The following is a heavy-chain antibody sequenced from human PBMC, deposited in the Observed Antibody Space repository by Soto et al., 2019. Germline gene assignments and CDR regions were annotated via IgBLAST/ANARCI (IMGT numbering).Heavy chain of an antibody. D-gene: IGHD5-12*01. V-gene: IGHV1-69*06. J-gene: IGHJ4*02. Sequence: ASVKVSCKASGGTFSSCAISWVRQAPGQGLEWMGGIIPIFGTANYAQKFQGRVTITADKSTSTAYMELSSLRPEDTAVYYCARLGPIVATIGFDYWGQGTLVTVSS. CDR2: IIPIFGTA. CDR3: ARLGPIVATIGFDY. CDR1: GGTFSSCA.